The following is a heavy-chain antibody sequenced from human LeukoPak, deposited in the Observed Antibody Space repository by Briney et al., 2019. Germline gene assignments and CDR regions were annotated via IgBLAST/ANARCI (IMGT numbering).Heavy chain of an antibody. D-gene: IGHD2-15*01. J-gene: IGHJ4*02. CDR2: IYYSGST. CDR3: ARVVVVAATLDYFDY. Sequence: SQTLSLTRTVSGASISSYYWSWIRQPPGKGLGWIGYIYYSGSTNYNPSLKSRVTISVDTSKNQFSLKLSSVTAADTAVYYCARVVVVAATLDYFDYWGQGTLVTVSS. V-gene: IGHV4-59*01. CDR1: GASISSYY.